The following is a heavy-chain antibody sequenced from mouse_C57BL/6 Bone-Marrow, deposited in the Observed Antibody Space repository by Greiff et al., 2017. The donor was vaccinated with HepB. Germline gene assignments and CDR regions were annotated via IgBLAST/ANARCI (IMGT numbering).Heavy chain of an antibody. CDR2: ISSGGSYT. CDR1: GFTFSSYG. CDR3: ARHYYGSSYVRYFDV. V-gene: IGHV5-6*01. J-gene: IGHJ1*03. Sequence: EVKVVESGGDLVKPGGSLKLSCAASGFTFSSYGMSWVRQTPDKRLEWVATISSGGSYTYYPDSVKGRFTISRDNAKNTLYLQMSSLKSEDTAMYYCARHYYGSSYVRYFDVWGTGTTVTVSS. D-gene: IGHD1-1*01.